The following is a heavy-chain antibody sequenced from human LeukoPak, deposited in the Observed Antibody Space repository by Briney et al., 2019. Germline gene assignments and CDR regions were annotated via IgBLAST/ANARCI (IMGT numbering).Heavy chain of an antibody. CDR1: GFIFSNYG. Sequence: GGSQRLSCAASGFIFSNYGMHWVRQAPGKGLEWVAVIWYDGSKYYADSVKGRFTISRDNSKNTVYLQMNSLRAENTAVYYCARGLRNTDTFDIWGQGTMVTVSS. CDR2: IWYDGSK. J-gene: IGHJ3*02. CDR3: ARGLRNTDTFDI. V-gene: IGHV3-33*01.